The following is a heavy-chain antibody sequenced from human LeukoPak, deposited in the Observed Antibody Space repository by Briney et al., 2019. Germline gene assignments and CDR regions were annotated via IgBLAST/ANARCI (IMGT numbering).Heavy chain of an antibody. CDR1: GYSFTSYW. Sequence: GESLKISCQGSGYSFTSYWIGWVRQMPGKGLEWMGIIYPGDSDTRYSPSFQGQVTISADKSISTAYLQWSSLKASDTAMYYCARHLGSYGPVGFWFDPWGQGTLVTVSS. V-gene: IGHV5-51*01. CDR2: IYPGDSDT. D-gene: IGHD5-18*01. J-gene: IGHJ5*02. CDR3: ARHLGSYGPVGFWFDP.